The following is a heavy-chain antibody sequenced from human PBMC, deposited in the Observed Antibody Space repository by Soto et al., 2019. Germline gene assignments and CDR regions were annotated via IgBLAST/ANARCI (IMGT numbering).Heavy chain of an antibody. CDR1: GFTFSSYS. CDR2: ISSSSSTI. Sequence: PGGSLRLSCAASGFTFSSYSMNWVRQAPGKGLEWVSYISSSSSTIYYADSVKGRFTISRDNAKNSLYLQMNSLRAEDTAVYYCATNYYDSSGYYWRDAFDIWGQGTRVTVSS. V-gene: IGHV3-48*01. J-gene: IGHJ3*02. CDR3: ATNYYDSSGYYWRDAFDI. D-gene: IGHD3-22*01.